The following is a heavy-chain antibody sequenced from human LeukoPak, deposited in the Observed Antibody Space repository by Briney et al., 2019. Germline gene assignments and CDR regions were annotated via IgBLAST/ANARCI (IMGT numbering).Heavy chain of an antibody. CDR3: TRHCSSTSCRPNYYYYYYMDV. D-gene: IGHD2-2*01. Sequence: PGGSLRLSCAASGFTFSGSAMHWVRQASGKGLEWVGRIRSKANSYATAYAASVKGRFTISRDDSKNTAYLQMNSLKTEDTAVYYCTRHCSSTSCRPNYYYYYYMDVWGKGTTVTVSS. CDR2: IRSKANSYAT. V-gene: IGHV3-73*01. J-gene: IGHJ6*03. CDR1: GFTFSGSA.